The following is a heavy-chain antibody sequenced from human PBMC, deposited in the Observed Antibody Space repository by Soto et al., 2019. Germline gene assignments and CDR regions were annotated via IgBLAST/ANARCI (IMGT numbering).Heavy chain of an antibody. Sequence: QVQLVQSGAEVKKPGASVKVSCKASGYTFTNYYMHWVREAPGQGLEWMGIINPSAGSTSYAQKFQGRVTMTRDTSTSTVYMYLSSLRSEDTAVYYCARLPISSGYYYFDYWGQGTLVTVSS. J-gene: IGHJ4*02. D-gene: IGHD3-22*01. CDR3: ARLPISSGYYYFDY. CDR2: INPSAGST. CDR1: GYTFTNYY. V-gene: IGHV1-46*01.